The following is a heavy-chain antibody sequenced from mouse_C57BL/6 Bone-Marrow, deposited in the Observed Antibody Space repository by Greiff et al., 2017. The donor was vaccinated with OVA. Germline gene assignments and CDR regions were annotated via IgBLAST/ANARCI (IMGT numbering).Heavy chain of an antibody. CDR1: GYSFTGYY. J-gene: IGHJ1*03. Sequence: VQLKESGPELVKPGASVKISCKASGYSFTGYYMHWVKQSHGNILDWIGYIYPYNGVSSYNQKFKGKATLTVDKSSSTAYMELRSLTSEVCAVYYCASNWYWYFDVWGTGTTVTVSS. D-gene: IGHD4-1*01. CDR2: IYPYNGVS. V-gene: IGHV1-31*01. CDR3: ASNWYWYFDV.